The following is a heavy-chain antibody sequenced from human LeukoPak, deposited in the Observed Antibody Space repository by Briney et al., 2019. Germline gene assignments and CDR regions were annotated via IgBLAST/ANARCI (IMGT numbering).Heavy chain of an antibody. CDR2: IGPAGDT. V-gene: IGHV3-13*04. Sequence: GGSLRLSCAASGFTFSSYDMHWVRQATGKGLEWVSAIGPAGDTYHPGSVKGRFTISRENAKNSLYLQMNSLRAGDTAVYYCARGGSDYGGNLYYFDYWGQGTLVTVSS. CDR3: ARGGSDYGGNLYYFDY. D-gene: IGHD4-23*01. CDR1: GFTFSSYD. J-gene: IGHJ4*02.